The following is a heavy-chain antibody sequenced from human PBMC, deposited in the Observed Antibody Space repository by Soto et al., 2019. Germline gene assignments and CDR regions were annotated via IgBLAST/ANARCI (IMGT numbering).Heavy chain of an antibody. CDR3: ARGARGCSSTSCYAGFDY. CDR2: IYHSGST. D-gene: IGHD2-2*01. V-gene: IGHV4-31*03. CDR1: GGSISSGGYY. J-gene: IGHJ4*02. Sequence: QVQLQESGPGLVKPSQTLSLTCTVSGGSISSGGYYWSWIRQHPGKGLEWIGYIYHSGSTYYNPSLKSRVTIAVDTSKNQCSLKLSSVTAADTAVYYCARGARGCSSTSCYAGFDYWGQGTLVTVSS.